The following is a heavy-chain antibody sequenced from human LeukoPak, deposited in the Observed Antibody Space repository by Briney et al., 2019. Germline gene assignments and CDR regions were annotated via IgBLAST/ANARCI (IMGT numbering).Heavy chain of an antibody. J-gene: IGHJ4*02. Sequence: TASETLSLTCTVSGGSISSSSYYWGWIRQPPGKGLEWIGYIYSSGGTNYNPSLKSRVTISVDTSKNQFSLKLSSVTAADTAVYYCARDPPGYCSGGSCYSDYWGQGTLVTVSS. D-gene: IGHD2-15*01. CDR1: GGSISSSSYY. CDR3: ARDPPGYCSGGSCYSDY. CDR2: IYSSGGT. V-gene: IGHV4-61*05.